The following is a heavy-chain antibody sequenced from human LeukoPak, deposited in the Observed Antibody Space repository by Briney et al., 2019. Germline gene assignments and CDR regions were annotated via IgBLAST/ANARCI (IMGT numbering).Heavy chain of an antibody. D-gene: IGHD3-9*01. CDR1: GGSISTSNYY. CDR2: IFYSGST. V-gene: IGHV4-39*07. CDR3: ARDLGRDIFKGEMDV. Sequence: KSSETLSLTCTVSGGSISTSNYYWGWIRQPPGKGLEWIGNIFYSGSTYYSPSLKSRVTISLDTSRNQFSLKLTSVTAADTAVYYCARDLGRDIFKGEMDVWGKGTTVTVSS. J-gene: IGHJ6*04.